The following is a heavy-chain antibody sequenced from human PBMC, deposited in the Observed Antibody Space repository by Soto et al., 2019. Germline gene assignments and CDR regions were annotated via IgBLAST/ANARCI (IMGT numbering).Heavy chain of an antibody. J-gene: IGHJ6*02. D-gene: IGHD3-3*01. CDR3: ARTFWSGYYTSYYYGMDV. Sequence: SETLSLTCAVYGGSFSGYYWSWIRQPPGKGLEWIGEINHSGSTNYNPSLKSRVTISVDTSKNQFSLKLGSVTPADTAVYYCARTFWSGYYTSYYYGMDVWGQGTTVTVSS. CDR2: INHSGST. V-gene: IGHV4-34*01. CDR1: GGSFSGYY.